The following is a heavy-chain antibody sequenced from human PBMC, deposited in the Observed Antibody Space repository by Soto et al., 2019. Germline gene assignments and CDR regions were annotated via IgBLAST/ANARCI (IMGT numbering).Heavy chain of an antibody. Sequence: ASVKVSSKASGYTFTNYYIHCVRQAPGQGLGWKRVISPSSGSTSYAQKFQGRITMTRDTSTSTVDMEVSSLRFEDTAVYYCAGALTMYSRFDYWGQGNLVTVS. CDR3: AGALTMYSRFDY. V-gene: IGHV1-46*01. D-gene: IGHD6-13*01. CDR2: ISPSSGST. J-gene: IGHJ4*02. CDR1: GYTFTNYY.